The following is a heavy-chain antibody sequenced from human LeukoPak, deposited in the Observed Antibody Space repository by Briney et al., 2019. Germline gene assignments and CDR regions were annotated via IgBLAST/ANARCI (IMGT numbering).Heavy chain of an antibody. J-gene: IGHJ3*02. CDR2: IYYSGST. D-gene: IGHD6-13*01. CDR1: GGSISSYY. Sequence: SETLSLTCTVSGGSISSYYWSWIRQPPGKGLEWIGYIYYSGSTNYNPSLKSRVTISVDTSKNQFSLKLSSVTAADTAVYYCARVRPAAAGGDLAFDIWGQGTMVTVSS. CDR3: ARVRPAAAGGDLAFDI. V-gene: IGHV4-59*01.